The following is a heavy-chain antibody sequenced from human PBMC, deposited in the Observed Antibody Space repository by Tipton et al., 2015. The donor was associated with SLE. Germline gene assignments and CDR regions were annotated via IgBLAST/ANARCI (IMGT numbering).Heavy chain of an antibody. CDR1: GGSFSGYY. J-gene: IGHJ3*02. D-gene: IGHD4-17*01. Sequence: TLSLTCAVYGGSFSGYYWSWIRQPPGKGLEWIGEINHSGSTNYNPSLKSRVTISVDTSKNQFSLKLSSVTAADTAVYYCARTVTAFDIGGQGTMVTVSS. CDR3: ARTVTAFDI. V-gene: IGHV4-34*01. CDR2: INHSGST.